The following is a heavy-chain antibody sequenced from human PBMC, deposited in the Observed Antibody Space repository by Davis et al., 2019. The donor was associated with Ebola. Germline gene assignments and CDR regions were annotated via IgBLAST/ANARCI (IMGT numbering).Heavy chain of an antibody. V-gene: IGHV4-4*09. CDR2: IFSNGAA. J-gene: IGHJ4*02. D-gene: IGHD5-18*01. CDR3: ARDLDSYGNDY. CDR1: GASVRTYY. Sequence: MPSETLSLTCTVSGASVRTYYWSWMRQSPRKGLEWIGYIFSNGAADYNPSLRSRVTISIDTSNNQFSLKLSSVTAADTAVYYCARDLDSYGNDYWGQGTLVTVSS.